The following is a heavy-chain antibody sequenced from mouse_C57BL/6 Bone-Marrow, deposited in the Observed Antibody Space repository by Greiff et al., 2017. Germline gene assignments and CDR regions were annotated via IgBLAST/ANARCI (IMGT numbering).Heavy chain of an antibody. D-gene: IGHD1-1*01. CDR1: GYTFTSYD. J-gene: IGHJ3*01. CDR3: ARERVITTVPFAY. V-gene: IGHV1-85*01. Sequence: QVQLQQSGPELVKPGASVKLSCKASGYTFTSYDINWVKQRPGQGLEWIGWIYPRDGSPKYNEKFKGKATLSVDTSSSTAYMELHSLTSEDSAVYLCARERVITTVPFAYWGQGTLVTVSA. CDR2: IYPRDGSP.